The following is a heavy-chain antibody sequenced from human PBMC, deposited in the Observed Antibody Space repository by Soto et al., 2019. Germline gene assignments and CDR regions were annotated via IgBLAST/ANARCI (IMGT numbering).Heavy chain of an antibody. CDR2: ISSSSSYI. J-gene: IGHJ6*02. CDR3: VRDGTVSTAYGMDV. D-gene: IGHD4-17*01. CDR1: GFTFSSYS. V-gene: IGHV3-21*01. Sequence: EVQLVESGGGLVKPGGSLRLSCAASGFTFSSYSMNWVRQAPGKGLEWVSSISSSSSYIYYADSVKGRFTISRDNAKNSLYLQMNSLRAEDTAVYYCVRDGTVSTAYGMDVWGQGTTVTVSS.